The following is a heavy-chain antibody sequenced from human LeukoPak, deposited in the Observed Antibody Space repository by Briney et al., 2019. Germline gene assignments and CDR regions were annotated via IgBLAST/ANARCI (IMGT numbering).Heavy chain of an antibody. Sequence: PGGSLRLSCAASGFTFSSYAMSWVRQAPGKGLECISGFSGSGGSTYYADSVKGRFTISRDNSKNTLYLQMNSLRVEDTAVYYCARDLGATIFDFDYWGQGTLVTVSS. CDR1: GFTFSSYA. CDR3: ARDLGATIFDFDY. J-gene: IGHJ4*02. D-gene: IGHD1-26*01. V-gene: IGHV3-23*01. CDR2: FSGSGGST.